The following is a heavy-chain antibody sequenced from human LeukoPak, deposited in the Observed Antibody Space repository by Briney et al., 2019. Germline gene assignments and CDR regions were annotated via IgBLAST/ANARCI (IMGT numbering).Heavy chain of an antibody. J-gene: IGHJ4*02. CDR3: ARGGPLPRYCSSTSCYRDY. Sequence: GGYLRLSCAASGFTFSSYSMNWVGQAPGKGLEWVSSISSSSSYIYYADSVKGRFTISRDNAKNSLYLQMNSLRAEDTAVYYCARGGPLPRYCSSTSCYRDYWGQGTLVTVSS. CDR1: GFTFSSYS. CDR2: ISSSSSYI. V-gene: IGHV3-21*01. D-gene: IGHD2-2*01.